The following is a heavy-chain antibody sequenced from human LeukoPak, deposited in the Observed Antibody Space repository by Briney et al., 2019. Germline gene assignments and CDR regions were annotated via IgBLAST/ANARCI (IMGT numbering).Heavy chain of an antibody. CDR2: INPNSGGT. D-gene: IGHD5-12*01. CDR1: GYTFTGYY. Sequence: ASVKVSCKASGYTFTGYYMHWVRQAPGQGLEWMGWINPNSGGTNYAQKFQGRVTMTRDTSISTAYMELSRLRSDDTAVYYCAREPHRLAVATIESDYWGQGTLVTVSS. CDR3: AREPHRLAVATIESDY. J-gene: IGHJ4*02. V-gene: IGHV1-2*02.